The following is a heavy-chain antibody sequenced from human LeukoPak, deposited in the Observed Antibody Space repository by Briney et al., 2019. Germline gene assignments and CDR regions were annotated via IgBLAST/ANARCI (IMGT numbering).Heavy chain of an antibody. CDR1: GFTFSSYA. D-gene: IGHD3-22*01. V-gene: IGHV3-23*01. CDR2: ISGSGGST. J-gene: IGHJ4*02. Sequence: GGSLRLSCAASGFTFSSYAMSWVRQAPGKGLEWVSAISGSGGSTYYADSVKGRFTISRDNAKNSLYLQMNSLRAEDTAVYYCASWPGSSGYSDYWGQGTLVTVSS. CDR3: ASWPGSSGYSDY.